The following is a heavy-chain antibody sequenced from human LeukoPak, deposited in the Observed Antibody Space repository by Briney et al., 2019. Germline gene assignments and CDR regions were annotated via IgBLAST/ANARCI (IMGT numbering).Heavy chain of an antibody. CDR3: VGGGNYYWAPDY. CDR1: GYAMSTSNW. D-gene: IGHD3-22*01. J-gene: IGHJ4*02. CDR2: IYFSGSA. Sequence: SETLSLTCAVSGYAMSTSNWWGWIRQPPGKELEWIGYIYFSGSADYNPSLMSRLTMSIHTSKNQLSLKLTSVTALDTAVYYCVGGGNYYWAPDYWGQGTLVTVSS. V-gene: IGHV4-28*06.